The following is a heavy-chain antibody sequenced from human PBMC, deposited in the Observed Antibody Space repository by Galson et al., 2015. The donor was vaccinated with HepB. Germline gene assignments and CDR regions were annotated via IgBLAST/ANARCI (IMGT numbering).Heavy chain of an antibody. CDR3: AKDIVVVPGAPGGWFDP. CDR2: ISGGGHST. V-gene: IGHV3-23*01. Sequence: SLRLSCAASGFTFINYAMTWVRQAPGKGLEWVSAISGGGHSTYYADSVKGRFTISRDNSKNTLYLQMNRLRVEDTAVYYCAKDIVVVPGAPGGWFDPWGQGTLVTVSS. D-gene: IGHD2-2*01. J-gene: IGHJ5*02. CDR1: GFTFINYA.